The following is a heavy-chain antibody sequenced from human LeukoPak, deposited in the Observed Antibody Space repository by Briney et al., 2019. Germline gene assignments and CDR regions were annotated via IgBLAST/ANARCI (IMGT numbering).Heavy chain of an antibody. Sequence: GGSLRLSCAASGLAVSSNYMSWVRQAPGKGLEWVSVIFYDGTTYYADSVKGRFTISRDNSKNTISLQMNSLRVDDTALYYCVKCDDFWSGSFDHWGQGTLVTVSS. D-gene: IGHD3-3*01. J-gene: IGHJ4*02. CDR3: VKCDDFWSGSFDH. CDR1: GLAVSSNY. V-gene: IGHV3-53*01. CDR2: IFYDGTT.